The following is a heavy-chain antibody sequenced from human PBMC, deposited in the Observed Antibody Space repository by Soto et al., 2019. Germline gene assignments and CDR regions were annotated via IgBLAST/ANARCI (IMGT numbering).Heavy chain of an antibody. CDR1: GYTFTSYY. CDR3: ARVDSALHQPPIYYFDY. V-gene: IGHV1-46*01. Sequence: ASVKVSCKASGYTFTSYYMHWVRQAPGQGLEWMGIINPSGGSTSYAQKFQGRVTMTRDTSTSTVYMELSSLRSEDTAAYYCARVDSALHQPPIYYFDYWGQGTLVTVSS. D-gene: IGHD2-2*01. J-gene: IGHJ4*02. CDR2: INPSGGST.